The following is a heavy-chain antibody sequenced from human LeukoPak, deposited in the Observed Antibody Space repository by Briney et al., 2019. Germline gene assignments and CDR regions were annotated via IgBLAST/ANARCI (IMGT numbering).Heavy chain of an antibody. CDR2: INPNSGGT. Sequence: ASVKVSCKASGYTFTGYYMHWVRQAPGQGLERMGWINPNSGGTNYAQKLQGRVTMTRDTSISTAYMELSRLRSDDTAVYYCARDPGRKVRVYYFDYWGQGTLVTVSS. J-gene: IGHJ4*02. D-gene: IGHD3-10*01. V-gene: IGHV1-2*02. CDR3: ARDPGRKVRVYYFDY. CDR1: GYTFTGYY.